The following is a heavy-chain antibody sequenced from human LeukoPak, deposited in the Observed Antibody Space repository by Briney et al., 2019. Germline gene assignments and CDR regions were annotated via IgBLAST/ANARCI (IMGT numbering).Heavy chain of an antibody. CDR3: ARSYYYDSSGYYYAHFDY. V-gene: IGHV4-30-4*01. J-gene: IGHJ4*02. CDR1: GGSISSGDYY. Sequence: SQTLSLTCTVSGGSISSGDYYWSWIRQPPGKGLEWIGYIYYSGSTYYNPSLKSRVTISVDTSKNQFSMKLSSVTAADTAVYYCARSYYYDSSGYYYAHFDYWGQGTLVTVSS. D-gene: IGHD3-22*01. CDR2: IYYSGST.